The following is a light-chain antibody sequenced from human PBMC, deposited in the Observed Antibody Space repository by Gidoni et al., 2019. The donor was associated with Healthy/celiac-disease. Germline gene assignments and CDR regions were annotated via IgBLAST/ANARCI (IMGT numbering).Light chain of an antibody. V-gene: IGKV3-15*01. CDR1: QSVSSY. CDR2: GAS. J-gene: IGKJ1*01. CDR3: QQYNNWPRT. Sequence: EKVMTKSPATLSVSPGERATLSCRASQSVSSYLAWYQQKPGQAPRLLIYGASTRATGIPARFSGSGSGTEFTLTISSLQSEDFAVYYCQQYNNWPRTFGQGTKVEIK.